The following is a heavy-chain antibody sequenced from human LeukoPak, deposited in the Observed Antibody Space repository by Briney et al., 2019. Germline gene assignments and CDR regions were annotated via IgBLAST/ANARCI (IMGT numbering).Heavy chain of an antibody. CDR2: IIPIFGTA. D-gene: IGHD1-26*01. J-gene: IGHJ4*02. V-gene: IGHV1-69*13. CDR3: AREGVGATHFDY. CDR1: GGTFSSYA. Sequence: GASVKVSCKASGGTFSSYAISWVRQAPGQGLEWMGGIIPIFGTANYAQKFQGRVTITADESTSTAYMELSSLRSEDTAVYYCAREGVGATHFDYWGQGTLVTVSS.